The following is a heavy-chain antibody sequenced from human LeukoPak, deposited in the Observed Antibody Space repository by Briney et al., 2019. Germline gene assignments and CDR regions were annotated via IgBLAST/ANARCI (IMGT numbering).Heavy chain of an antibody. D-gene: IGHD1-26*01. V-gene: IGHV1-46*01. J-gene: IGHJ5*02. CDR1: GYTFTSYY. CDR3: ARRGSDAERYSWFDP. Sequence: ASVKVSCKASGYTFTSYYMHWVRQAPGQGLEWMGIINPSGGSTSYAQKFQGRVTMTRDTSTSTVYMELSSLRSEDTAVYYCARRGSDAERYSWFDPWGQGTLVTVAS. CDR2: INPSGGST.